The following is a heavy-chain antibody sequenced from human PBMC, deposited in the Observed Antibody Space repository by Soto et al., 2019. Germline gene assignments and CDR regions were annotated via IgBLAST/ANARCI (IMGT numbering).Heavy chain of an antibody. CDR1: GFTFGDYA. CDR3: TLLSGDYYYYGMDV. Sequence: GSLRLSCTASGFTFGDYAMSWFRQAPGKGLEWVGFIRSKAYGGTTEYAASVKGRFTISRDDSKSIAYLQMNSLKTEDTAVYYCTLLSGDYYYYGMDVWGQGXTVTVYS. V-gene: IGHV3-49*03. CDR2: IRSKAYGGTT. D-gene: IGHD3-10*01. J-gene: IGHJ6*02.